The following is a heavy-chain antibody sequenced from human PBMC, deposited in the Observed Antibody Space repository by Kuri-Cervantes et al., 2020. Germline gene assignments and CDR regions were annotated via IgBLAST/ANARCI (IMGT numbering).Heavy chain of an antibody. D-gene: IGHD3-3*01. CDR1: GFTFSSYG. V-gene: IGHV3-30*18. CDR2: ISYDGSNK. Sequence: GGSLRLSCAASGFTFSSYGMHWVRQAPGKGLEWVAVISYDGSNKYYADSVKGRFTTSRDNSKNTLYLQMNSLRAEDTAVYYCSKVGSGYYRFDYWGQGTLVTVSS. CDR3: SKVGSGYYRFDY. J-gene: IGHJ4*02.